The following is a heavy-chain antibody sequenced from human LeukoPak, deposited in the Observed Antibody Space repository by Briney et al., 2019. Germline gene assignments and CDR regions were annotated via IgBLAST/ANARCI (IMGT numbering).Heavy chain of an antibody. CDR1: GGTFSSYA. J-gene: IGHJ4*02. CDR3: AREVYDFWSGYFDY. D-gene: IGHD3-3*01. Sequence: ASVKVPCKASGGTFSSYAISWVRQAPGQGLEWMGGIIPIFGTANYAQKFQGRVTITTDESTSTAYMELSSLRSEDTAVYYCAREVYDFWSGYFDYWGQGTLVTVSS. V-gene: IGHV1-69*05. CDR2: IIPIFGTA.